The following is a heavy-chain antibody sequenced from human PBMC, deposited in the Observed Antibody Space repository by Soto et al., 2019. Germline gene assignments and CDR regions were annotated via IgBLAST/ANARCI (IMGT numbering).Heavy chain of an antibody. J-gene: IGHJ3*02. CDR1: GFTFSSYW. D-gene: IGHD5-12*01. CDR2: IKQDGSEK. Sequence: GGSLRLSCAASGFTFSSYWMSWVRQAPGKGLEWVANIKQDGSEKYYVDSVKGRFTISRDNAKNSLYLQMNSLRAEDTAVYYCATSLDIVATNEAFDIWGQGTMVTVSS. CDR3: ATSLDIVATNEAFDI. V-gene: IGHV3-7*01.